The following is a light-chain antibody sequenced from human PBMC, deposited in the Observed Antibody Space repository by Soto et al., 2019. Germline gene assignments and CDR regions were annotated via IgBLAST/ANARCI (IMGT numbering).Light chain of an antibody. CDR1: SSDVGTYDY. CDR2: GVT. Sequence: QSALTQPPSASGSPGQSVTFSCTGTSSDVGTYDYVSWYQQYPGKAPKLLIYGVTRRPSGVPDRFSGSKSGNTAALTVSGLQAEDEAYYYCSSYAGRSMYVCGTGTKVTVL. V-gene: IGLV2-8*01. J-gene: IGLJ1*01. CDR3: SSYAGRSMYV.